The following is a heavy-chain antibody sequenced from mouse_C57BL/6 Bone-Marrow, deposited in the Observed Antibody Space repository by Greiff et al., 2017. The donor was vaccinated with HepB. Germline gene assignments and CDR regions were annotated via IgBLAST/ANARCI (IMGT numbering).Heavy chain of an antibody. J-gene: IGHJ4*01. V-gene: IGHV1-26*01. CDR3: ARLGYNYAMDY. D-gene: IGHD3-1*01. Sequence: VQLQQSGPELVKPGASVKISCKASGYTFTDYYMNWVKQSHGKSLEWIGDINPNNGGTSYNQKFKGKATLTVDKSSSTAYMELRSLTSEDSAVYYCARLGYNYAMDYWGQGTSVTVSS. CDR1: GYTFTDYY. CDR2: INPNNGGT.